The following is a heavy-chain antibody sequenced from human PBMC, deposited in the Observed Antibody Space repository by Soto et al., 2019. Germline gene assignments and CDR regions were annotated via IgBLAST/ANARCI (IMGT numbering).Heavy chain of an antibody. CDR3: ARESGDYGDYESAEYFQH. D-gene: IGHD4-17*01. CDR1: GGTFSNFF. V-gene: IGHV1-69*04. CDR2: IIPILGIA. Sequence: ASVKVSCKTSGGTFSNFFISWVRQAPGQGLERMGRIIPILGIANYAQNFQGRITITADKSTITAYMELSSLRSEDTAVYYCARESGDYGDYESAEYFQHWGQGTLVTVSS. J-gene: IGHJ1*01.